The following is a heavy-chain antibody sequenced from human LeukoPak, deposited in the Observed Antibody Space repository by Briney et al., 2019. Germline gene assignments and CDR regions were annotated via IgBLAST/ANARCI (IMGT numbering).Heavy chain of an antibody. CDR2: FSGSGGST. D-gene: IGHD3-22*01. J-gene: IGHJ4*02. V-gene: IGHV3-23*01. CDR1: GFTFSNYG. CDR3: ANYDSSTYYHGYFDY. Sequence: PGGTLRLSCAASGFTFSNYGMSWVRQAPGKGLEWVSGFSGSGGSTYYADSVKGRITISRDSSKNTLYLQMNSLRAEDTALYYCANYDSSTYYHGYFDYWGQGTLVTVSS.